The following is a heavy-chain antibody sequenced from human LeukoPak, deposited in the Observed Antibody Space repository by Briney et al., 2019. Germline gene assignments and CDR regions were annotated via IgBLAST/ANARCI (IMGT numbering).Heavy chain of an antibody. CDR3: ARDRAAAARQPVDY. CDR2: ISSTSTYI. CDR1: GFTFSSYS. J-gene: IGHJ4*02. D-gene: IGHD6-13*01. V-gene: IGHV3-21*01. Sequence: PGRSLRLSCAASGFTFSSYSMNWVRQAPGKGLEWVSSISSTSTYIYYADSLKGRFTISRDNAKNSLYLQMNSLRAEDTAVYYCARDRAAAARQPVDYWGQGTLVTVSS.